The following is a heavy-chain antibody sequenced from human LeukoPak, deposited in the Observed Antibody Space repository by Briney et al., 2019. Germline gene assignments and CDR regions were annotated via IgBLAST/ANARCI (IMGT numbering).Heavy chain of an antibody. V-gene: IGHV3-23*01. Sequence: GGSLRLSCAASGFTFSSYAMSWVRQAPGKGLEWVSAISGSGGSTYYADSVKGRFTISRDNSKNTLYLQMNSLRAEDTAVYYCARDVSSGYYSNYWGQGTLVTVSS. D-gene: IGHD3-22*01. CDR1: GFTFSSYA. CDR3: ARDVSSGYYSNY. J-gene: IGHJ4*02. CDR2: ISGSGGST.